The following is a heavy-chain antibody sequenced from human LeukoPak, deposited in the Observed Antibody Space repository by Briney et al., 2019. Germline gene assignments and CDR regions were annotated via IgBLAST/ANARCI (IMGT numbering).Heavy chain of an antibody. D-gene: IGHD2-8*01. J-gene: IGHJ4*02. Sequence: GGSLRLSCAASGFTFSNYSMNWVRQAPGKGLEWVSSISSRSSYIYYADSVKGRFTISRDNAKNSLCLQMNSLRAEDTAVYYCAREEEMVYAYFDYWGQGTLVTVSS. V-gene: IGHV3-21*01. CDR2: ISSRSSYI. CDR3: AREEEMVYAYFDY. CDR1: GFTFSNYS.